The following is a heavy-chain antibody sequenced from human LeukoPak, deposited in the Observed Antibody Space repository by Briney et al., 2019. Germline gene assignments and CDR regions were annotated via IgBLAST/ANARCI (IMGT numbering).Heavy chain of an antibody. D-gene: IGHD2-2*01. Sequence: GGSLRLSCAASGFTFSRHSINWVRQAPGKGLEWVSSISSSSSYIYYADSVKGRFTISRDNSKNTLYLQMNSLRDEDTAVYYCAGMPVGYCSSTRCYGDYYYMDVWGKGTTVTISS. J-gene: IGHJ6*03. CDR3: AGMPVGYCSSTRCYGDYYYMDV. V-gene: IGHV3-21*01. CDR2: ISSSSSYI. CDR1: GFTFSRHS.